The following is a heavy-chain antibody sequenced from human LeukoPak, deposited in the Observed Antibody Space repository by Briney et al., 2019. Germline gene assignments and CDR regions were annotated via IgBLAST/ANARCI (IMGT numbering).Heavy chain of an antibody. Sequence: PGGSLRLSCAASGFTFSSYAMHWVRQAPGKGLEWVAVISYDGSNKYYADSVKGRFTISGDNSKNTLYLQMNSLRAEDTAVYYCARSPTMIVVVIETWVLDYWGQGTLVTVSS. V-gene: IGHV3-30-3*01. J-gene: IGHJ4*02. CDR3: ARSPTMIVVVIETWVLDY. CDR1: GFTFSSYA. D-gene: IGHD3-22*01. CDR2: ISYDGSNK.